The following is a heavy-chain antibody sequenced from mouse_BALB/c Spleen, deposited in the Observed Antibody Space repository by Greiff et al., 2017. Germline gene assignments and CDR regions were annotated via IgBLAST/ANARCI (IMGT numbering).Heavy chain of an antibody. CDR1: GFNINDYS. Sequence: EVQLQQSGAELVRSGASVKLSCTASGFNINDYSMHWVKQRPEQGLEWIGWIDPENGDTEYAPKFQGKATMTADTSSNTAYLQLSSLTSEDTAVYYCNAWYGCDDFDVWGAGTTVTVSS. CDR3: NAWYGCDDFDV. J-gene: IGHJ1*01. V-gene: IGHV14-4*02. CDR2: IDPENGDT. D-gene: IGHD2-2*01.